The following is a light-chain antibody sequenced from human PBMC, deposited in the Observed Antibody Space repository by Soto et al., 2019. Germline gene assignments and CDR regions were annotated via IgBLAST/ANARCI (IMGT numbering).Light chain of an antibody. CDR2: GAS. J-gene: IGKJ4*01. Sequence: EVVLTQSPGTLSLSPGERATLSCRASQIVNSNYLAWYQQKSGQAPRLLIFGASYRATGIPDRFSGSGSGTDFTLTISGLEPEDFALYYCPQYSASVLTFGGGTRVDI. CDR3: PQYSASVLT. CDR1: QIVNSNY. V-gene: IGKV3-20*01.